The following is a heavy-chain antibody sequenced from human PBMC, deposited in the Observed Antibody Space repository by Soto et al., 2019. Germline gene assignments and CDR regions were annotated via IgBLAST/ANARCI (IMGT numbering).Heavy chain of an antibody. CDR2: IYRNGNT. V-gene: IGHV4-4*02. J-gene: IGHJ4*02. D-gene: IGHD4-17*01. CDR3: ARSSRGDDFDY. Sequence: QVRLQESGPGLVKPSGTLSLTCDVSGDAISSSAWWSWVRQAPGKGLEWIGEIYRNGNTHYNPSLKSXXTXSXXKSKNQFSLNLSSVTAADTAVYYCARSSRGDDFDYWGQGTLVTVSS. CDR1: GDAISSSAW.